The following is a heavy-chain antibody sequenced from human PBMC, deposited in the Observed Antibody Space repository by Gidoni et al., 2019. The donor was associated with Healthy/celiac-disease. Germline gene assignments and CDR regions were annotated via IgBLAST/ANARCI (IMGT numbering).Heavy chain of an antibody. CDR3: ARDRSDGAVAISFFDY. D-gene: IGHD6-19*01. J-gene: IGHJ4*02. CDR2: ISSSSSYI. CDR1: GFTFSSYG. Sequence: EVQLVESGGGLVKPGGSLRLSCAASGFTFSSYGMNWGRQAPGKGLEWVSSISSSSSYIYYADSVKGRFTISRDNAKNSLYLQMNSLRAEDTAVYYCARDRSDGAVAISFFDYWGQGTLVTVSS. V-gene: IGHV3-21*01.